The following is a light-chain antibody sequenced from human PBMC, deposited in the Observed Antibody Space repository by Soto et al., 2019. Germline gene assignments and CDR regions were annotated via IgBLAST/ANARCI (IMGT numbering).Light chain of an antibody. J-gene: IGKJ1*01. CDR3: QQYGTAPWT. CDR2: GAS. Sequence: EIVLTQSPLTLSLSPGERPTLYCGASQSVSSDYLAWDQQKPGQAPRLLIYGASSRATGSPDRVSGSGSGTDFALTLSRLEPEDFAVEECQQYGTAPWTFGQGTKVDIK. V-gene: IGKV3-20*01. CDR1: QSVSSDY.